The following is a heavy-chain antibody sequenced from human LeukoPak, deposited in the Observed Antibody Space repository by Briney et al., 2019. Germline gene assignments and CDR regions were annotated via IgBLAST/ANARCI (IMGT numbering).Heavy chain of an antibody. J-gene: IGHJ4*02. CDR3: AKDQYYDFWSGYYAD. CDR2: ISWNSGSI. Sequence: PGRSLRLSCAASGFTFDDYVMHWVRQAPGKGLEWVSGISWNSGSIGYADSVKGRFTISRDNAKNSLYLQMNSLRAEDTALYYCAKDQYYDFWSGYYADWGQGTLVTVSS. D-gene: IGHD3-3*01. V-gene: IGHV3-9*01. CDR1: GFTFDDYV.